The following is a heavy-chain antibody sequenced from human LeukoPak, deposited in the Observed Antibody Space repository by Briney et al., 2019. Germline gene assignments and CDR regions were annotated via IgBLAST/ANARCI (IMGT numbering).Heavy chain of an antibody. D-gene: IGHD2-2*01. V-gene: IGHV1-8*01. J-gene: IGHJ5*02. CDR2: MNPNSGNT. Sequence: ASVKVSCKASGYTFTSYDINWVRQATGQGLEWMGWMNPNSGNTGYAQKFQGRVTMTRNTSISTAYMELSSLRSEDTAVYYCARGLPAALRNWFDPGAREPWSPSPQ. CDR1: GYTFTSYD. CDR3: ARGLPAALRNWFDP.